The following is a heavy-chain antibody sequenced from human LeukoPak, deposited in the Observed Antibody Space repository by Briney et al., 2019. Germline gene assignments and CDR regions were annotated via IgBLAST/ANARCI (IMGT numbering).Heavy chain of an antibody. Sequence: SETLSLTCTVSGGSIRGSYYYWGWIRQPPGKGLEWIGGIYDSGSTYYNPSLKSRVTISVDTSKNQFSLKLSSVTAADTAVYYCARAANYRVDYWGQGTLVTVSS. J-gene: IGHJ4*02. CDR2: IYDSGST. D-gene: IGHD4-11*01. CDR1: GGSIRGSYYY. V-gene: IGHV4-39*01. CDR3: ARAANYRVDY.